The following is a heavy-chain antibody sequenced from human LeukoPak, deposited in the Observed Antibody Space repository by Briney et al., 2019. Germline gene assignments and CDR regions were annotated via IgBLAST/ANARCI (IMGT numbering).Heavy chain of an antibody. D-gene: IGHD6-13*01. CDR1: GGSISGYY. V-gene: IGHV4-34*01. Sequence: TSETLSLTCTVSGGSISGYYWSWIRQPPGKGLEWIGEINHSGSTNYNPSLKSRVTISVDTSKNQFSLKLSSVTAADTAVYYCARGHYSSSWPIYYYGMDVWGQGTTVTVSS. CDR3: ARGHYSSSWPIYYYGMDV. J-gene: IGHJ6*02. CDR2: INHSGST.